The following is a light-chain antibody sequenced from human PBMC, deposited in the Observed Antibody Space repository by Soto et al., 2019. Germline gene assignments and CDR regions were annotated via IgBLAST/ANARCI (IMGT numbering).Light chain of an antibody. CDR3: QHYNSYSEA. V-gene: IGKV1-5*03. J-gene: IGKJ1*01. CDR1: QGISSW. Sequence: DIQMTQSPSSLSASVRDRVTITCRASQGISSWLAWYQQKPGKAPKLLIYKASTLKSGVPSRFSGSGSGTEFTLTISSLQPDDFATYYCQHYNSYSEAFGQRSKVDI. CDR2: KAS.